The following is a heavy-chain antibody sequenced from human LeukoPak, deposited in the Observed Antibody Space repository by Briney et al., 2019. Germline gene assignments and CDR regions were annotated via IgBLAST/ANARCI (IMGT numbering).Heavy chain of an antibody. V-gene: IGHV3-23*01. CDR2: IGGSGGTT. Sequence: PGGSLRLSCAASGFTFSSYGMSWVRQAPGKGLEWVSGIGGSGGTTYYADSVKGRFTISRDNSKNTLYLQMNSLRAEDTAVYYCAKRQIAVAGNGLDYWGQGTLVTVSS. D-gene: IGHD6-19*01. CDR3: AKRQIAVAGNGLDY. J-gene: IGHJ4*02. CDR1: GFTFSSYG.